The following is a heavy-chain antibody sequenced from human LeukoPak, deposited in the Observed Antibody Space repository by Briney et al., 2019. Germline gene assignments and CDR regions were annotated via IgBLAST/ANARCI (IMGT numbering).Heavy chain of an antibody. J-gene: IGHJ5*02. V-gene: IGHV4-30-4*01. CDR3: ARPYYYDSRIDP. Sequence: SETLSLTCTVSGVSISSGDYYWSGIRQPPGKGLEWIGYMYYSGSTYYNPSLKSRVTISADTSKNQFSLKLSSVTAADTAVYYCARPYYYDSRIDPWGQGTLVTVSS. CDR1: GVSISSGDYY. D-gene: IGHD3-22*01. CDR2: MYYSGST.